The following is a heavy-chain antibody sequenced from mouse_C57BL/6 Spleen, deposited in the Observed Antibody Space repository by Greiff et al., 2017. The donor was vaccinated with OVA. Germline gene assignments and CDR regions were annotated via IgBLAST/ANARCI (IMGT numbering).Heavy chain of an antibody. CDR3: ARANWDDWYFDV. Sequence: VQLQQPGAELVKPGASVKLSCKASGYTFTSYWMHWVKQRPGQGLEWIGMIHPNSGSTDYNEKFKSKATLTVDKSSSTAYMQLSSLTSEDSAVCYCARANWDDWYFDVWGTGTTVTVSS. CDR2: IHPNSGST. J-gene: IGHJ1*03. CDR1: GYTFTSYW. V-gene: IGHV1-64*01. D-gene: IGHD4-1*02.